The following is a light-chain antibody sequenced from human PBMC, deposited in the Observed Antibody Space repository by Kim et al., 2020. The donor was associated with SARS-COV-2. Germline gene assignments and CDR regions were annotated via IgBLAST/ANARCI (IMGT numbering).Light chain of an antibody. Sequence: PGERATLSCRASQSVSANFVAWYQQKPGQAPRLLIYGASNRATGIPDRFSGSGFGTGFTLTISSLEPEDFAVYFCQQYGSSPGLTFGGGTKVEIK. J-gene: IGKJ4*01. CDR1: QSVSANF. CDR2: GAS. CDR3: QQYGSSPGLT. V-gene: IGKV3-20*01.